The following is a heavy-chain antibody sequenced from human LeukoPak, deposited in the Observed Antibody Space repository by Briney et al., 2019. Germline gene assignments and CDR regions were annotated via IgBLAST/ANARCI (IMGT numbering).Heavy chain of an antibody. D-gene: IGHD5-18*01. V-gene: IGHV1-2*02. CDR1: GYTFTGYY. CDR2: INPNSGGT. Sequence: ASVKVSCKASGYTFTGYYMHWVRQAPGQGLEWMGWINPNSGGTNYAQKFQGRVTMTRDTSISTAYMELSRLRSDDTAVYYCAEGAVDTAPDGDYWGQGTLVTVSS. CDR3: AEGAVDTAPDGDY. J-gene: IGHJ4*02.